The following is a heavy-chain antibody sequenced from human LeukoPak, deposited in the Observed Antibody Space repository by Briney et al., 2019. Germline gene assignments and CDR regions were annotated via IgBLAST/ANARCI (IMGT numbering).Heavy chain of an antibody. V-gene: IGHV1-69*05. CDR3: ARGGGERLGELSYLDY. CDR2: TFPIFGTA. J-gene: IGHJ4*02. D-gene: IGHD3-16*02. Sequence: GASVTVSFKSSGGTFSSYAISWVRQPPGQGREWVGGTFPIFGTANYAQKFQGRVTITTDESTGTVYMELSSLRSEDTAVYYCARGGGERLGELSYLDYWGQGTLVTVSS. CDR1: GGTFSSYA.